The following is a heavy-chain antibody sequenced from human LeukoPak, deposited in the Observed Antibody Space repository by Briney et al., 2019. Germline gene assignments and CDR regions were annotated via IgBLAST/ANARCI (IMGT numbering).Heavy chain of an antibody. CDR2: IYPGDSDT. V-gene: IGHV5-51*01. Sequence: SGESLNISCKGSGYIFTNNWIGWVRQMPGKGLEWMGIIYPGDSDTRYSPSFEGQVTISADKSISTAYLQWSSLKASDTAMYYCARQTRDGSGSRGYSFDFWGLGTLVTVSS. CDR3: ARQTRDGSGSRGYSFDF. CDR1: GYIFTNNW. D-gene: IGHD3-10*01. J-gene: IGHJ4*02.